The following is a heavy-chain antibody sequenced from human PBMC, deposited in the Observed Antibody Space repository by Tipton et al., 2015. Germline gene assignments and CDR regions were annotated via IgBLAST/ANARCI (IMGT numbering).Heavy chain of an antibody. Sequence: TLSLTCTVSDGSISSYYWSWIRQPPGKGLEWIGYIYSTGTTNSNPSLRSRVTISVDTARNQFSLKMSSVTASDTAVYYCARARGRHGGLFDSWGQGTLVTVSS. CDR2: IYSTGTT. D-gene: IGHD4-23*01. V-gene: IGHV4-4*08. J-gene: IGHJ4*02. CDR1: DGSISSYY. CDR3: ARARGRHGGLFDS.